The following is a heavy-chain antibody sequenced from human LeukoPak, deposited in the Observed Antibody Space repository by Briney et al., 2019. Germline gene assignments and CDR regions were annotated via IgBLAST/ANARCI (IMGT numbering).Heavy chain of an antibody. Sequence: ASVKVSCKASGYTCTGYYMHWVRQALGQGLEWMGWINPNSGGTNYAQKFQGRVTMTRDTSISTAYMELSRLRSDDTAVYYCARGGIFVEVLRFLEWTMQGNWFDPWGQGTLVTVSS. D-gene: IGHD3-3*01. CDR3: ARGGIFVEVLRFLEWTMQGNWFDP. V-gene: IGHV1-2*02. CDR1: GYTCTGYY. CDR2: INPNSGGT. J-gene: IGHJ5*02.